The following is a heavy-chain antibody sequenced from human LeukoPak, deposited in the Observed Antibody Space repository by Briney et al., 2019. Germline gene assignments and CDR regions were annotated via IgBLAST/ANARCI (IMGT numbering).Heavy chain of an antibody. Sequence: PGGSLRLSCAASGFTFSDYYMSWIRQAPGKGLEWVSYSSSDGHTTYYADSAKGRFTVSRDNAKNSLYLQMNSLRAEDTAVYYCAITKGGYCSGTRCYQYYFDYWGQGTLVSVSS. J-gene: IGHJ4*02. CDR2: SSSDGHTT. V-gene: IGHV3-11*04. CDR1: GFTFSDYY. D-gene: IGHD2-15*01. CDR3: AITKGGYCSGTRCYQYYFDY.